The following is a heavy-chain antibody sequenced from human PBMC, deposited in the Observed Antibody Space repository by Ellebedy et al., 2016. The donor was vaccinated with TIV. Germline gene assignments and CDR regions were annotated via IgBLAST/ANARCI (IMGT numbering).Heavy chain of an antibody. D-gene: IGHD6-6*01. CDR1: GFTFNSFA. CDR3: AKDRIVEARKFDD. Sequence: PGGSLRLSCVASGFTFNSFAMSWVRQAPGKGLEWVSTISNSGESTNNADSGKGRFTISRDNSKNTLYLQMNGLRAEDTAVYYCAKDRIVEARKFDDWGQGTLVTVSS. J-gene: IGHJ4*02. V-gene: IGHV3-23*01. CDR2: ISNSGEST.